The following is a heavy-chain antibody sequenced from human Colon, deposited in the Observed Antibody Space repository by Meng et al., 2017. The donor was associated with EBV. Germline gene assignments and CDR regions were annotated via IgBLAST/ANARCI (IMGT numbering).Heavy chain of an antibody. Sequence: QVHLPQWGAGLVKPSETLSLTRGVYGGSLSGYYWSWIRQTPGKGLEWIGEINHSGTINYNPSLRSRVTISVDRSNNQFSLRLSSVTAADTAVYYCARGGGVIKGLVTWFDPWGQGTLVTVSS. CDR3: ARGGGVIKGLVTWFDP. CDR2: INHSGTI. J-gene: IGHJ5*02. CDR1: GGSLSGYY. V-gene: IGHV4-34*01. D-gene: IGHD2-8*01.